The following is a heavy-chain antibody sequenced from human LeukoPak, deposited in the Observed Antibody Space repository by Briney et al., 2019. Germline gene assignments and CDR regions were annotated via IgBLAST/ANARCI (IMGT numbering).Heavy chain of an antibody. V-gene: IGHV1-18*01. Sequence: ASVKVSCKASVGTFSSYSISWVRQAPGQGLEWMGWISAYNGNTNYAQKLQGRVTMTTDTSTSTAYMELRSLRSDDTAVYYCAGQVQLWLNPIDYWGQGTLVTVSS. CDR2: ISAYNGNT. CDR3: AGQVQLWLNPIDY. J-gene: IGHJ4*02. CDR1: VGTFSSYS. D-gene: IGHD5-18*01.